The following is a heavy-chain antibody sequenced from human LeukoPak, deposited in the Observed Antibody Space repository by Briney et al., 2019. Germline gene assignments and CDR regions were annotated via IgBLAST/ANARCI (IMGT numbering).Heavy chain of an antibody. CDR2: ISTKKEGQTT. CDR3: TRGHYSSL. J-gene: IGHJ4*02. Sequence: TGGSLRLSCAASGFIFGNEWARWVRQAPGKGLEWVGRISTKKEGQTTDYGAPVEGRFLISRDDSKNTVYLQMDSLKTDDTGVYFCTRGHYSSLWGQGTQVTVSA. V-gene: IGHV3-15*01. D-gene: IGHD6-13*01. CDR1: GFIFGNEW.